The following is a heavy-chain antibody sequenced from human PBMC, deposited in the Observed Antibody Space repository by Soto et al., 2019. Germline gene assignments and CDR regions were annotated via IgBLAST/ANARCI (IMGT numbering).Heavy chain of an antibody. V-gene: IGHV3-21*01. CDR3: ERPTYYYDSRGYYGY. CDR1: GFTFSSYS. J-gene: IGHJ4*02. D-gene: IGHD3-22*01. CDR2: ISSSSSYI. Sequence: PGGSLRLSCAASGFTFSSYSMNWVRQAPGKGLEWVSSISSSSSYIYYADSVKGRFTISRDNAKNSLYLQMNSLRAEDTAVYYCERPTYYYDSRGYYGYWGQGTLVTVSS.